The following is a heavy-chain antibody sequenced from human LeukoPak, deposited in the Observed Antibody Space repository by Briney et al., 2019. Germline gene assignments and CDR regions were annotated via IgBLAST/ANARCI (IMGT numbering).Heavy chain of an antibody. CDR1: GFTFSSYG. CDR3: ARGITIFGVVTRPDY. CDR2: IWYDGSNK. J-gene: IGHJ4*02. Sequence: GGSLRLSCAASGFTFSSYGMHWVRQAPGKGLEWVAVIWYDGSNKYYADSVKGRFTIPRDNSKNTLYLQMNSLRAEDTAMYSCARGITIFGVVTRPDYWGQGTLVTVSS. D-gene: IGHD3-3*01. V-gene: IGHV3-33*01.